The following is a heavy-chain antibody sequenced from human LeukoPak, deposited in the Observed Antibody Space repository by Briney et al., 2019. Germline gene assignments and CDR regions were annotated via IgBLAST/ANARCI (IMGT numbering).Heavy chain of an antibody. Sequence: SETLSLTCAVYGGSFSGYYWSWIRQPPGKGLEWIGEINHSGSTNYNPSLKSRVTISVDTSKNQFSLKLSSVTAADTAVYYCATIPATGYSSLFDYWGQGTLVTVSS. CDR3: ATIPATGYSSLFDY. J-gene: IGHJ4*02. D-gene: IGHD3-9*01. CDR2: INHSGST. V-gene: IGHV4-34*01. CDR1: GGSFSGYY.